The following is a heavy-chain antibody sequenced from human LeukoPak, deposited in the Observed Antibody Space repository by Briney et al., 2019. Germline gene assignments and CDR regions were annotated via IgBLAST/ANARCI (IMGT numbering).Heavy chain of an antibody. V-gene: IGHV1-46*01. CDR1: GYTFTSYY. J-gene: IGHJ6*03. CDR3: ARSEYYYEESGYYMDV. D-gene: IGHD3-22*01. CDR2: INPSGGST. Sequence: ASVKVSCKASGYTFTSYYMHWVRQAPGQGLEWMGIINPSGGSTSYAQKFQGRVTMTRDTSTSTVYMELSSLRSEDTAVYYCARSEYYYEESGYYMDVWGKGTTVTVSS.